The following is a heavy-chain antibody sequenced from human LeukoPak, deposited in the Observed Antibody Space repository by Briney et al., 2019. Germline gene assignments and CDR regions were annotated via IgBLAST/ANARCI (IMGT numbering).Heavy chain of an antibody. CDR3: ARDRPYYDSSGYTSPPDPYYYGMDV. Sequence: GGSLRLSCAASGFTFSSYAMHWVRQAPGKGLEWVAVISYDGSNKYYADSVKGRFTISRDNSKNTLYLQMNSLRAEDTAVYYCARDRPYYDSSGYTSPPDPYYYGMDVWGQGTTVTVSS. CDR2: ISYDGSNK. CDR1: GFTFSSYA. V-gene: IGHV3-30-3*01. J-gene: IGHJ6*02. D-gene: IGHD3-22*01.